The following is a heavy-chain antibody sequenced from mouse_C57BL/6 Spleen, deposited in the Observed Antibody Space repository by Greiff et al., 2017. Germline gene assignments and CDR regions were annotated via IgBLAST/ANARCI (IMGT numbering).Heavy chain of an antibody. V-gene: IGHV1-72*01. CDR2: IDPNSGGT. CDR1: GYTFTSYW. D-gene: IGHD1-1*01. Sequence: QVQLQQPGAELVKPGASVKLSCKASGYTFTSYWMHWVKQRPGRGLEWIGRIDPNSGGTKYNEKFKSKATLTVDKPTSTAYMQLSSLTSEDSTVYNCARSPFITTVVGFDYWGQGTTLTVSS. J-gene: IGHJ2*01. CDR3: ARSPFITTVVGFDY.